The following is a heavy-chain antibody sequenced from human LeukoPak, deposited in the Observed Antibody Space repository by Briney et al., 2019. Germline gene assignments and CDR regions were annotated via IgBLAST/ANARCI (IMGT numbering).Heavy chain of an antibody. CDR1: GITFSSHA. D-gene: IGHD6-19*01. V-gene: IGHV3-23*01. CDR3: AKAYHDSGCLIDY. J-gene: IGHJ4*02. Sequence: TGGSLRLSCAASGITFSSHAMTWVRQAPGKGLEWVAAIRGNGATTDYADSVKGRFTTSRDNSKSTLYLQMNSLRAEDTAVYYCAKAYHDSGCLIDYWGQGTLVTVSS. CDR2: IRGNGATT.